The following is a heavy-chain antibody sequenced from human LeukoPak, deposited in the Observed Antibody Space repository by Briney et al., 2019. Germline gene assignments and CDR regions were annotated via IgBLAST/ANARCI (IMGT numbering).Heavy chain of an antibody. J-gene: IGHJ4*02. CDR1: GYTFTGYY. CDR2: INPNSGGT. V-gene: IGHV1-2*02. Sequence: ASVKVSCKASGYTFTGYYMHWVRQAPGQGLEWMGWINPNSGGTNYAQKFQGRATMTRDMSTSTVYMELSSLRSEDTAVYYCAREHGGSYGGLDYWGQGTLVTVSS. CDR3: AREHGGSYGGLDY. D-gene: IGHD1-26*01.